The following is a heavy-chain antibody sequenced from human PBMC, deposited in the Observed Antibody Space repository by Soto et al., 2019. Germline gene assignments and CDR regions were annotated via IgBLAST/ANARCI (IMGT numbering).Heavy chain of an antibody. J-gene: IGHJ4*02. CDR3: AKDGPPPDWGSL. CDR1: GFTFSRYG. V-gene: IGHV3-30*18. D-gene: IGHD7-27*01. Sequence: QVQLVESGGGVVQPGRSLRLSCAASGFTFSRYGMHWVRQAPGKGLEWVAFILSDGGVKYYGDSIKGRFSGSIDDSKNTLYLQLSSLRAGATAVYYCAKDGPPPDWGSLWGQGTLVAVSS. CDR2: ILSDGGVK.